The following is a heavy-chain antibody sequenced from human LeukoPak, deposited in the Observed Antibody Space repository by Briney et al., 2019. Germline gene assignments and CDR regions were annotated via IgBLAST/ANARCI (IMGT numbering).Heavy chain of an antibody. CDR1: GFTFSTYS. J-gene: IGHJ6*03. D-gene: IGHD3-10*01. V-gene: IGHV3-21*01. CDR3: ARVTVLLWFGETSDYYYMDV. CDR2: ISSSSSYM. Sequence: PGGSLRLSCAASGFTFSTYSMNWVRRAPGKGLEWVSSISSSSSYMYYADSVKGRFTISRDNAMNSLYLQMNSLRAEDTAVYYCARVTVLLWFGETSDYYYMDVWGKGTTVTVSS.